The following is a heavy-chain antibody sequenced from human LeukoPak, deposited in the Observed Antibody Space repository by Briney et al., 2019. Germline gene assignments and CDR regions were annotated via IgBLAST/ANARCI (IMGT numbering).Heavy chain of an antibody. CDR3: AKNFDM. J-gene: IGHJ3*02. V-gene: IGHV3-48*04. CDR1: GFTFRNAW. CDR2: ISSGGSTI. Sequence: GGSLRLSCAASGFTFRNAWMNWVRQAPGKGLEWVSYISSGGSTIYADSVKGRFTISRDNAKNSLYLQMNSLTAEDTAVYYCAKNFDMWGQGTMVTVSS.